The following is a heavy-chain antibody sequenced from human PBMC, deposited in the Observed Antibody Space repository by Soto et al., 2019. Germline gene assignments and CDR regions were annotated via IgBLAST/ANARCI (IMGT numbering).Heavy chain of an antibody. V-gene: IGHV1-69*06. CDR2: IIPIFGTA. Sequence: QVQLVQSGAEVKKPGASVKVSCKASGYTFTSYDISWVRQAPGQGLEWMGGIIPIFGTANYAQKFQGRVTITADKSTSTAYMELSSLRSEDTAVYYCARCYDPTLYYYYYGMDVWGQGTTVTVSS. CDR1: GYTFTSYD. D-gene: IGHD5-12*01. J-gene: IGHJ6*02. CDR3: ARCYDPTLYYYYYGMDV.